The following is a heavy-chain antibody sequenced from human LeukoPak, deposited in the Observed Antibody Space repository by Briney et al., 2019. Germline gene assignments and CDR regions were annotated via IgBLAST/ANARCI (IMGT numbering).Heavy chain of an antibody. CDR2: ISENGGRT. V-gene: IGHV3-23*01. J-gene: IGHJ4*02. CDR3: AKDLSLRSSDWYPGFDS. CDR1: GFTFRRYA. Sequence: PGGSLRLSCAASGFTFRRYAMSWVRQAPGKGLEWISVISENGGRTYYADSVKGRFIISTDNSKNTLYLQMNSLRAEDTAVYYCAKDLSLRSSDWYPGFDSWGQGTLVTVSS. D-gene: IGHD6-19*01.